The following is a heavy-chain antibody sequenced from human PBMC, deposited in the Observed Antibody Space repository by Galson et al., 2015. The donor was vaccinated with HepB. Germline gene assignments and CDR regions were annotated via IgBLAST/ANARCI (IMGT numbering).Heavy chain of an antibody. J-gene: IGHJ3*02. V-gene: IGHV2-5*02. D-gene: IGHD5-12*01. Sequence: PALVKPTQTLTLTCTFSGFSLSTSGVGVGWIRQPPGKALEWLALIYWDDDKRYSPSLKSRLTITKDTSKNQVVLTMTNMDPVDTATYYCAHYYLGVATIRGVDAFDIWGQGTMVTVSS. CDR2: IYWDDDK. CDR3: AHYYLGVATIRGVDAFDI. CDR1: GFSLSTSGVG.